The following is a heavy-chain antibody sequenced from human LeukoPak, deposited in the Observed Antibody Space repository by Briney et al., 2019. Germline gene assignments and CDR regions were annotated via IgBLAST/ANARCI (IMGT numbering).Heavy chain of an antibody. Sequence: ASVKVSCKASGGTFSSYAISWVRQPPGQGLEWMGRIIPILGIANYAQKFQGRVTITADKSTSTAYMELSGLRSEDTAVYYCASSAYYYDSSGFPLPNSDDYWGQGTLVTVSS. CDR3: ASSAYYYDSSGFPLPNSDDY. CDR2: IIPILGIA. J-gene: IGHJ4*02. D-gene: IGHD3-22*01. CDR1: GGTFSSYA. V-gene: IGHV1-69*04.